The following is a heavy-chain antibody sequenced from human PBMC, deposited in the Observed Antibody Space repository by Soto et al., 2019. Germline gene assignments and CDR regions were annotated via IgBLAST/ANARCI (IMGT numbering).Heavy chain of an antibody. D-gene: IGHD2-2*01. J-gene: IGHJ6*01. CDR3: GRDWGYCSNTSCFSYPESDGMDG. V-gene: IGHV3-33*01. Sequence: QVQLVESGGGVVQPGRSLRLSCAASGFTFSSYGMHWVRQAPGKGLEWVAVIWYDGSNKYYADSVKGRFTISRDNSKNTLYLQMNSLRAEDTAGYYGGRDWGYCSNTSCFSYPESDGMDGWGQGTTVPVPS. CDR1: GFTFSSYG. CDR2: IWYDGSNK.